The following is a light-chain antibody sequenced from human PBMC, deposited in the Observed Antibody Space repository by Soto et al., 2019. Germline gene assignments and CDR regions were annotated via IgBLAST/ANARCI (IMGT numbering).Light chain of an antibody. J-gene: IGLJ2*01. CDR2: DVS. V-gene: IGLV2-14*01. Sequence: QSALTQPASVSGSPGQSITISCTGTSSDVGGYNYVSWYQQHPGKAPKLMIYDVSYRPSGVSNRFSGSKSGNTASLTISGLQAEDEADYYCSSHTSSSARLVVFGGGTKVTVL. CDR1: SSDVGGYNY. CDR3: SSHTSSSARLVV.